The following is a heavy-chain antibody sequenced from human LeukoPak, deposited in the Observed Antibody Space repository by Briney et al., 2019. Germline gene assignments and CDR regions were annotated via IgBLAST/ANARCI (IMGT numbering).Heavy chain of an antibody. J-gene: IGHJ6*03. CDR1: GYTFTGYY. CDR2: INPNSGGT. Sequence: GASVKVSCKASGYTFTGYYLHWVRQAPGQGLEWMGWINPNSGGTNYAQKVQGRVSMTRDTSISTAYMELSRLRSDDTAVYYCARVAITIREGILVYYDFWSAYMDVWGKGTTVTVSS. V-gene: IGHV1-2*02. D-gene: IGHD3-3*01. CDR3: ARVAITIREGILVYYDFWSAYMDV.